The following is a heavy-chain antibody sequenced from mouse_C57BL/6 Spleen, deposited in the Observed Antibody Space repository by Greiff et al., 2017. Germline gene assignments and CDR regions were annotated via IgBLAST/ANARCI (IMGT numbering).Heavy chain of an antibody. CDR3: ARSSGPNYDYDKDWYFDV. J-gene: IGHJ1*03. CDR1: GYTFTSYW. Sequence: VKQSCKASGYTFTSYWMHWVKQRPGRGLEWIGRIDPNSGGTKYNEKFKSKATLTVDKPSSTAYMQPSSLTSEDSAVYYCARSSGPNYDYDKDWYFDVWGTGTTVTVSS. V-gene: IGHV1-72*01. D-gene: IGHD2-4*01. CDR2: IDPNSGGT.